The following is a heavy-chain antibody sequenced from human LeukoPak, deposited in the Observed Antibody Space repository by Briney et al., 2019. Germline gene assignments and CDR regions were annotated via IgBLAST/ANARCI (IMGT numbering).Heavy chain of an antibody. D-gene: IGHD3-10*01. Sequence: HSQTLSLTCAISGDSVSSKSVAWNWIRQSPSRGLEWLGKTYYRSKWYNDFAESVNRRISINPDTSKNQFSLQLNSVTPEDTAVYYCARNYYGIDVWGQGTTVTVSS. CDR3: ARNYYGIDV. V-gene: IGHV6-1*01. CDR2: TYYRSKWYN. J-gene: IGHJ6*02. CDR1: GDSVSSKSVA.